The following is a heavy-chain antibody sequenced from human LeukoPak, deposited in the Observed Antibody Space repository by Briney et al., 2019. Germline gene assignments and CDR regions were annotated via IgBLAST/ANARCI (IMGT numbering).Heavy chain of an antibody. J-gene: IGHJ6*03. Sequence: SETLSLTCTVSGGSISSGSYYWRWIRQPAGKGLEWIGRIYTSGSTNYNPSLKSRVTISVDTSKNQFSLKLSSVTAADTAVYYCARGGSNWAYYYYYYMDVWGKGTTVTVSS. D-gene: IGHD4-11*01. CDR2: IYTSGST. V-gene: IGHV4-61*02. CDR3: ARGGSNWAYYYYYYMDV. CDR1: GGSISSGSYY.